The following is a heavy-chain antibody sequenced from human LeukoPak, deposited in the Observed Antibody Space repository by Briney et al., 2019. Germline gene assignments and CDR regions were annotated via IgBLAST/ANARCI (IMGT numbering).Heavy chain of an antibody. CDR3: ARVRLGYDSSGYYYDAFDI. V-gene: IGHV1-8*01. CDR2: MNPNSGNT. Sequence: ASVKVSCKASGYTFTSYDINWVRQATGQGLEWMGWMNPNSGNTGYAQKFRGRVTMTRNTSISTAYMELSSLRSEDTAVYYCARVRLGYDSSGYYYDAFDIWGQGTMVTVSS. CDR1: GYTFTSYD. D-gene: IGHD3-22*01. J-gene: IGHJ3*02.